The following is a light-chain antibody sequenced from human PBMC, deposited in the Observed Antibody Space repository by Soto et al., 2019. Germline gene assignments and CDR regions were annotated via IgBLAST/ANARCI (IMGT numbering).Light chain of an antibody. Sequence: DIQMTQSPSTLSGSVGDRVTITCRASQTISSWLAWYQQKPGKAPKLLIYKASSLHSGVPSRFRGSGSGTEFTLTINGLQPEDFATYYCEQYHSYPHTLGQGTKVDTK. CDR3: EQYHSYPHT. CDR1: QTISSW. V-gene: IGKV1-5*03. J-gene: IGKJ2*01. CDR2: KAS.